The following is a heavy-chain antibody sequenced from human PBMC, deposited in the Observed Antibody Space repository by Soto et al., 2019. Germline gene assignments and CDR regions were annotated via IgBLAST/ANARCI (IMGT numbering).Heavy chain of an antibody. CDR1: GFTFTRCS. CDR3: EGKSGDLTYNFDV. J-gene: IGHJ4*01. Sequence: SGGSLRLSCVASGFTFTRCSMNWVRQAPGKGLEWVSSISSTTNYIYYADSMKGRFTVSRDNAKNSVYLEMNRLSAEDTALYYCEGKSGDLTYNFDVWGQGTMVTVSS. D-gene: IGHD3-10*01. CDR2: ISSTTNYI. V-gene: IGHV3-21*01.